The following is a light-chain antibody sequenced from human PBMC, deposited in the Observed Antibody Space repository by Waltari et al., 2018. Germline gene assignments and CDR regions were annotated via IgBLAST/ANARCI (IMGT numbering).Light chain of an antibody. Sequence: QSALTQPASVSGSPGQSVTTFCAGTSNDVGAYNSASWYQEHPGQAPSVIIYDVRDGPSGVSDRFSGSQAGNTASLTISGLQAEDEADYYCSSQSSNDVVLFGGGTKLTVL. J-gene: IGLJ2*01. CDR2: DVR. V-gene: IGLV2-14*01. CDR3: SSQSSNDVVL. CDR1: SNDVGAYNS.